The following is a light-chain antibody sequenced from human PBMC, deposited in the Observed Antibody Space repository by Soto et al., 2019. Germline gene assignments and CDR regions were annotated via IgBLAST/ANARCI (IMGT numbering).Light chain of an antibody. J-gene: IGLJ3*02. CDR2: LEGSGSY. V-gene: IGLV4-60*02. CDR3: ETWHSNTHWL. Sequence: QLVLTQSSSASASLGSSVKLTCTLNSGHSSYIIAWHQQQPGKAPRYLMKLEGSGSYNKGSGGPDRFSGSSSGADRYFTISTLHFEDEDDYYSETWHSNTHWLYGGGTKLTV. CDR1: SGHSSYI.